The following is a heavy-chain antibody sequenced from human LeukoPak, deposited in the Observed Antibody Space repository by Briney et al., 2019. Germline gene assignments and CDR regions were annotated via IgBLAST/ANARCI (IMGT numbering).Heavy chain of an antibody. V-gene: IGHV4-59*01. Sequence: SETLSLTCTVSGGSISSYYWSWIRQPPGKGLERIGYIYYSGSTNYNPSLKSRVTISVDTSKNQFSLKLSSVTAADTAVYYCASYCSSTSCYGYYFDYWGQGTLVTVSS. CDR1: GGSISSYY. J-gene: IGHJ4*02. D-gene: IGHD2-2*01. CDR2: IYYSGST. CDR3: ASYCSSTSCYGYYFDY.